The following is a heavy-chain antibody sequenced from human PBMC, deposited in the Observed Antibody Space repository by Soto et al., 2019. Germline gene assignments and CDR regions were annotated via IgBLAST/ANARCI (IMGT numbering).Heavy chain of an antibody. V-gene: IGHV1-69*13. D-gene: IGHD4-17*01. CDR3: ARDSYGDYVWFDP. CDR1: GYTFTGYY. Sequence: SVKVSCKASGYTFTGYYMHWVRQAPGQGLEWMGGIIPIFGTANYAQKFQGRVTITADESTSTAYMELSSLRSEDTAVYYCARDSYGDYVWFDPWGQGTLVTVSS. J-gene: IGHJ5*02. CDR2: IIPIFGTA.